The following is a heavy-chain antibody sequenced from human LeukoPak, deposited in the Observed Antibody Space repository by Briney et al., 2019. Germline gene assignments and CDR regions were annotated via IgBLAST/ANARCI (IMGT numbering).Heavy chain of an antibody. CDR3: ARDPLVLGGKNWFDP. V-gene: IGHV1-18*01. CDR2: ISAYNGNT. CDR1: GYTFTGYG. D-gene: IGHD6-6*01. Sequence: GASVKVSCKASGYTFTGYGISWVRQAPGQGLEWMGWISAYNGNTNYAQKLQGRVTMTTDTSTSTAYMELRSLRSDDTAVYYCARDPLVLGGKNWFDPWGQGTLVTVSS. J-gene: IGHJ5*02.